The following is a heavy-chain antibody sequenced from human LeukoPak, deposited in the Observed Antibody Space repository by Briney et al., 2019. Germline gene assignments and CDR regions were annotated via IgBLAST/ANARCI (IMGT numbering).Heavy chain of an antibody. CDR1: GFTFSSYG. V-gene: IGHV3-30*03. J-gene: IGHJ4*02. Sequence: GGSLRLSCAASGFTFSSYGMHWVRQAPGKGLEWVAVISYDGSNKYYADSVKGRFTISRDNSKNTLYLQMNSLRAEDTAVYYCATASRGYSYGWGDYFDYWGQGTLVTVS. D-gene: IGHD5-18*01. CDR2: ISYDGSNK. CDR3: ATASRGYSYGWGDYFDY.